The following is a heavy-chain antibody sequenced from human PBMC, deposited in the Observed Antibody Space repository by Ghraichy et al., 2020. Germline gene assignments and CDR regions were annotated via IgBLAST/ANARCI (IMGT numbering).Heavy chain of an antibody. CDR2: LSAYNGNT. J-gene: IGHJ4*02. CDR3: ARGPIGCSGGSCYVDY. CDR1: GYTFTSYG. V-gene: IGHV1-18*01. Sequence: ASVKVSCKASGYTFTSYGISWVRQAPGQGLEWMGWLSAYNGNTNYAQKLQGRVTMTTDTSTSTAYMELRSLRSDDTAVYYCARGPIGCSGGSCYVDYWGQGTLVTVSS. D-gene: IGHD2-15*01.